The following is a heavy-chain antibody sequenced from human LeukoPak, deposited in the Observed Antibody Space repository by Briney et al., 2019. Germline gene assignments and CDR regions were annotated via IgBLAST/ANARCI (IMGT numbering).Heavy chain of an antibody. J-gene: IGHJ4*02. Sequence: SETLSLTCTASGGSISSGGYYWSWIRQHPGKGLEWIGYIYYSGSTYYNPSLKSRVTISVDTSKNQFSLKLSSVTAADTAVYYCARDHPGVVITKVPFLWGQGTLVTVSS. CDR2: IYYSGST. V-gene: IGHV4-31*03. CDR1: GGSISSGGYY. CDR3: ARDHPGVVITKVPFL. D-gene: IGHD3-22*01.